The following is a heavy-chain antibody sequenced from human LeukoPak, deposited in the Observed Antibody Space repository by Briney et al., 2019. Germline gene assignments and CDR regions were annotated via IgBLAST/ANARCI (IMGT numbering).Heavy chain of an antibody. D-gene: IGHD3-10*01. CDR2: IGVFNGNR. J-gene: IGHJ4*02. V-gene: IGHV1-18*01. Sequence: ASVKVSCKTSGYTFSRYGFSWVRQAPGQGLEWIGWIGVFNGNRNYAKSVQGRITLTADTSTNTTYMELRSLTSDDTTGYFCGRAGDWHVQFGGQGPLIPVSS. CDR3: GRAGDWHVQF. CDR1: GYTFSRYG.